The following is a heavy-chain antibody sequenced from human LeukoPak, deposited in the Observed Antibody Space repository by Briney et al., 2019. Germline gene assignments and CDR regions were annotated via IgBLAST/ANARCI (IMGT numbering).Heavy chain of an antibody. Sequence: ASVKVSCKASGYTFTGYYMHWVRQAPGQGLEWMGWINPNSGGTNYAQKFQGRVTMTGDTSISTAYMELSRLRSDDTAVYYCASNPKQQLVRYYYYYGMDVWGQGTTVTVSS. V-gene: IGHV1-2*02. CDR2: INPNSGGT. J-gene: IGHJ6*02. D-gene: IGHD6-13*01. CDR1: GYTFTGYY. CDR3: ASNPKQQLVRYYYYYGMDV.